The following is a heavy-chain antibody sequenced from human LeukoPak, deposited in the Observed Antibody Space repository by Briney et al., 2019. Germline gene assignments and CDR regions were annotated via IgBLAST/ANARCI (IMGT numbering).Heavy chain of an antibody. Sequence: PGRSLRLSCAASGFTFSSYAMHWVRQAPGKGLEWVAVISYDGSNKYYADSVKGRFTISRDNSMNTLYLQMNSLRADDTAVNYCARHRGPSLYSSGYFDYWGQGTLVTVSS. D-gene: IGHD3-22*01. CDR3: ARHRGPSLYSSGYFDY. CDR1: GFTFSSYA. CDR2: ISYDGSNK. V-gene: IGHV3-30-3*01. J-gene: IGHJ4*02.